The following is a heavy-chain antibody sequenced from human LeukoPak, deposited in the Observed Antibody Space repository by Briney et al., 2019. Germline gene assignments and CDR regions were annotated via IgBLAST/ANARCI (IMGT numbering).Heavy chain of an antibody. D-gene: IGHD2-2*01. CDR1: GFTFGDYA. CDR3: SKWKAIVLVPEARSPIDY. CDR2: ISGSGVTT. J-gene: IGHJ4*02. Sequence: PGGSLRLSCTASGFTFGDYAMNWFRQAPGKGLEWVSAISGSGVTTYYADSVKGRFTISRDNSKNTLYLQMNSLRAEDTAVYYCSKWKAIVLVPEARSPIDYWGQGTLVTVSS. V-gene: IGHV3-23*01.